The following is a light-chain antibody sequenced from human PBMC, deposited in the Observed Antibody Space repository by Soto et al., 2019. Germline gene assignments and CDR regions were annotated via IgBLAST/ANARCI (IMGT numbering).Light chain of an antibody. CDR2: TAS. Sequence: DIQLTQSPSSLSASVGDRVTITCRASQGISTFLAWYQQKPGKAPKSLIKTASTLQSGVPSRFSVSVSDTDFTLTISSLQPEDFATYYCQQYSSYPRTFGQGTRLEVK. J-gene: IGKJ5*01. V-gene: IGKV1D-16*01. CDR1: QGISTF. CDR3: QQYSSYPRT.